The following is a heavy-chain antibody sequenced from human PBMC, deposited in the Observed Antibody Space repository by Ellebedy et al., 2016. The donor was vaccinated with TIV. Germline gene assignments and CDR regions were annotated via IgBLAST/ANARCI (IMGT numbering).Heavy chain of an antibody. Sequence: GESLKISXAASGFTFSSYSMNWVRQAPGKGLEWVSSISSSSSYIYYADSVKGRFTISRDNAKNSLYLQMNSLRAEDTAVYYCARDLYYYGSGSSLGREQPYYYYYGMDVWGQGTTVTVSS. D-gene: IGHD3-10*01. CDR3: ARDLYYYGSGSSLGREQPYYYYYGMDV. V-gene: IGHV3-21*01. CDR1: GFTFSSYS. CDR2: ISSSSSYI. J-gene: IGHJ6*02.